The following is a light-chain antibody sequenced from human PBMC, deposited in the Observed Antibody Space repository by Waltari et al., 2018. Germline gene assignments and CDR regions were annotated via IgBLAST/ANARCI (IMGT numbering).Light chain of an antibody. CDR3: QQYNNWPPWT. Sequence: EIVMTQSPATLSVSPGERVTLSCRASQSVSSNLAWYQQKPGQAPRLLMYGASTRATGIPARFSVSGSGTEFSLTISSLQSEDFAIYYCQQYNNWPPWTFGQGTKVEIK. J-gene: IGKJ1*01. V-gene: IGKV3-15*01. CDR2: GAS. CDR1: QSVSSN.